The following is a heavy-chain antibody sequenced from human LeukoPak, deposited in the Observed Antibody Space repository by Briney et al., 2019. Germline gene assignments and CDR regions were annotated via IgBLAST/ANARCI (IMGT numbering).Heavy chain of an antibody. CDR3: ARQGRQNGMDV. CDR1: GGSISSYY. CDR2: IYYSGST. V-gene: IGHV4-59*08. J-gene: IGHJ6*02. Sequence: PSETLSLTCTVSGGSISSYYWSWIRQPPGKGLEWIGYIYYSGSTNYNPSPKSRVTISVDTSKNQFSLKLSSVTAADTAVYYCARQGRQNGMDVWGQGTTVTVSS. D-gene: IGHD6-25*01.